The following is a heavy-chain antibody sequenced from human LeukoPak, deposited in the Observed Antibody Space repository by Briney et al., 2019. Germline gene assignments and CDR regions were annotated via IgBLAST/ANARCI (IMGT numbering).Heavy chain of an antibody. CDR3: ARAGVTYQLLFRY. J-gene: IGHJ4*02. CDR1: GFTFSSYW. D-gene: IGHD2-2*01. V-gene: IGHV3-7*01. Sequence: GGSLRLSCAASGFTFSSYWMSWVRQAPGKGLEWVAHIKQDGSEKYYVDSVKGRFTISRDNAKNSLYLQMNSLRAEDTAVYYCARAGVTYQLLFRYWGQGTLVTVSS. CDR2: IKQDGSEK.